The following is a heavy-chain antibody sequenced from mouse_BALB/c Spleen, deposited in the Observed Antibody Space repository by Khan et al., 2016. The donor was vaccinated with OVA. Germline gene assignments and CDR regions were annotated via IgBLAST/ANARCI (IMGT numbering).Heavy chain of an antibody. J-gene: IGHJ3*01. Sequence: EGELVESGGGLVKPGGSLKLSCAASGFTFSDYYMYWVRQTPEKRLEWVATISDGGSYTYYPDSVKGRFTISRDNAKNNLYLQMSSLKSEDTAMYYCARAGYGGFAYWGQGTLVTVSA. CDR1: GFTFSDYY. CDR2: ISDGGSYT. V-gene: IGHV5-4*02. CDR3: ARAGYGGFAY. D-gene: IGHD1-1*02.